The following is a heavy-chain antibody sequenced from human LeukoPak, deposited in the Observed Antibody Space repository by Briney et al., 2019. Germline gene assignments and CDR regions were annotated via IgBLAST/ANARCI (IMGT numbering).Heavy chain of an antibody. Sequence: SVEVSCKASGGTFSSYAISWVRQAPGQGLEWMGGIIPIFGTANYAQKFQGRVTITADESTSTAYMELSSLRSEDTAVYYCARSDYYGSGSYYTPFDPWGQGTLVTVSS. CDR2: IIPIFGTA. V-gene: IGHV1-69*13. J-gene: IGHJ5*02. CDR3: ARSDYYGSGSYYTPFDP. D-gene: IGHD3-10*01. CDR1: GGTFSSYA.